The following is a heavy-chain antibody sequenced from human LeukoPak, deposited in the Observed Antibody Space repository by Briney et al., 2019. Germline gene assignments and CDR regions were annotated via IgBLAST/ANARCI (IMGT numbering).Heavy chain of an antibody. CDR2: ISWDGGST. J-gene: IGHJ4*02. D-gene: IGHD2-21*02. CDR1: GFTFDDYT. Sequence: GGSLRLSCAASGFTFDDYTMHWVRQAPGKGLEWVSLISWDGGSTYYADSVKGRFTISRDNSKNSLYLQMNSLRTEDTALYYCAKVNRAYCGGDCYSLDYWGQGTLVTVSS. V-gene: IGHV3-43*01. CDR3: AKVNRAYCGGDCYSLDY.